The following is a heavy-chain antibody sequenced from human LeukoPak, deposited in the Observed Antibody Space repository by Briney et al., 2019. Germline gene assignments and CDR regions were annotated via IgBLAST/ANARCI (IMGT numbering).Heavy chain of an antibody. V-gene: IGHV3-74*01. D-gene: IGHD4-17*01. CDR2: INSDGSST. Sequence: GGSLRLSCAASGFTFSSYWMHWVRHAPGKGLVCVSRINSDGSSTTYADSVKGRFTISTDNAKNTLYLQMNSLRAEDTAVYYCARGKDYGDLNYWGQGTLVTVSS. CDR1: GFTFSSYW. CDR3: ARGKDYGDLNY. J-gene: IGHJ4*02.